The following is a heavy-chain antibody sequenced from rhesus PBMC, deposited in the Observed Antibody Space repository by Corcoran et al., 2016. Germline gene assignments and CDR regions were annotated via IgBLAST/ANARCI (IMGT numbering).Heavy chain of an antibody. CDR2: INPYNGKT. Sequence: QVQLVQSGAEVKKPGSSVKVSCKASGYTFTDYYMHWVRQAPRQGLEWKGWINPYNGKTKYTPKFQGRVTMTSDTSTSTAYMALSSLRSEDTAVYYCAREETFTMIVVITPRFDYWGQGVLVTVSS. J-gene: IGHJ4*01. CDR1: GYTFTDYY. CDR3: AREETFTMIVVITPRFDY. D-gene: IGHD3-28*01. V-gene: IGHV1S2*01.